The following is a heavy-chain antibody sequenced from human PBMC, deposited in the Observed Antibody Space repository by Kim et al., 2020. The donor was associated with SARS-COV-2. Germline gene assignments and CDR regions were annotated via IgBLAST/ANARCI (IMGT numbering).Heavy chain of an antibody. V-gene: IGHV1-2*06. D-gene: IGHD1-1*01. CDR1: GYRFTGYY. J-gene: IGHJ3*01. Sequence: ASVKVSCKASGYRFTGYYIHWVRQAPGQGLEWMGRINPSSGGTSYGQKFQGRVTLTRDTSINTAYMELSGLRSDDTAVFFCAREATAMGNSFDLWGQGTMVIVYS. CDR2: INPSSGGT. CDR3: AREATAMGNSFDL.